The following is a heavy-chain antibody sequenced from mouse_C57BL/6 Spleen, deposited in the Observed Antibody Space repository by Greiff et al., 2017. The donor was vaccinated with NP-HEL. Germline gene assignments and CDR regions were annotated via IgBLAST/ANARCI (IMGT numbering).Heavy chain of an antibody. D-gene: IGHD2-4*01. Sequence: VQLQQPGAELVKPGASVKLSCKASGYTFTSYWMHWVKQRPGQGLEWIGMIHPNSGSTNYNEKFKSKATLTVDKSSSTAYMQLSSLTSEDSAVYYCARGGIYYDYDGGSSMDYWGQGTSVTVSS. CDR2: IHPNSGST. CDR3: ARGGIYYDYDGGSSMDY. J-gene: IGHJ4*01. V-gene: IGHV1-64*01. CDR1: GYTFTSYW.